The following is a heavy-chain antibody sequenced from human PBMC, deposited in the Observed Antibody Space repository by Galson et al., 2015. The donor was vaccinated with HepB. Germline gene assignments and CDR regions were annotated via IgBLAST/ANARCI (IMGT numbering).Heavy chain of an antibody. V-gene: IGHV1-69*04. CDR2: IIPNLGIA. J-gene: IGHJ4*02. CDR3: ARHQHYDILTGYYTPVFDY. D-gene: IGHD3-9*01. Sequence: SVKVSCKASGGTFSSYAISWVRQAPGQGLEWMGRIIPNLGIANYARKFQGRVTITADKSTSPAYMELSSLRSEDTAVYYCARHQHYDILTGYYTPVFDYRGQGALVTVSP. CDR1: GGTFSSYA.